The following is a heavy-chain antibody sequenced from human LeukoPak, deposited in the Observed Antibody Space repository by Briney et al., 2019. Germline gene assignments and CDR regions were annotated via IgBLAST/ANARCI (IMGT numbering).Heavy chain of an antibody. J-gene: IGHJ4*02. CDR2: ISYDGSNK. Sequence: PGGSLRLSCAASGFTFSSYGMHWVRQAPGKGLEWVAVISYDGSNKYYADSVKGRFTISRDNSKNTLYLQMNSLRAEDTAVYYCANPVHEHGSGSDWGQGTLVTVSS. CDR1: GFTFSSYG. CDR3: ANPVHEHGSGSD. D-gene: IGHD3-10*01. V-gene: IGHV3-30*18.